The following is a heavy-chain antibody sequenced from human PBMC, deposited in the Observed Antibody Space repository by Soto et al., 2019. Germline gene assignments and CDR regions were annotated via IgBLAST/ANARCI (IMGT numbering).Heavy chain of an antibody. V-gene: IGHV1-46*01. CDR3: ARLRWLQLLYYFDY. Sequence: QVQLVQSGAEVKKPGASVKVSCKASGYTFTSYYMHWVRQAPGQGLEWMGIINPSGGSTSYAEKYQGRVTMTRDTSTSTVYMELSSLSSEDTAVYYCARLRWLQLLYYFDYWGQGTLVTVSS. CDR1: GYTFTSYY. D-gene: IGHD5-12*01. J-gene: IGHJ4*02. CDR2: INPSGGST.